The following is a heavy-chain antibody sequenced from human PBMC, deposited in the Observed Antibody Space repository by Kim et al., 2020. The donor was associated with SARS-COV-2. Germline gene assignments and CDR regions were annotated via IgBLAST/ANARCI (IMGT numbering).Heavy chain of an antibody. CDR2: IDPSDSYT. V-gene: IGHV5-10-1*01. Sequence: GESLKISCKGSGYSFTSYWISWVRQMPGKGLEWMGRIDPSDSYTNYSPSFQGHVTISADKSISTAYLQWSSLKASDTAMYYCAGYYYGSGSYSPLSYWGQGTLVTVSS. CDR1: GYSFTSYW. D-gene: IGHD3-10*01. CDR3: AGYYYGSGSYSPLSY. J-gene: IGHJ4*02.